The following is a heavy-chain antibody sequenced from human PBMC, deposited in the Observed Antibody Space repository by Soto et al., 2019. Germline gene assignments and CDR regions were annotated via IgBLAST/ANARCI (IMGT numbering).Heavy chain of an antibody. D-gene: IGHD3-3*01. CDR3: ARAWFLEWLENYYFDY. CDR2: IKQDGSEK. J-gene: IGHJ4*02. Sequence: GGSLRLSCAASGFTFSSYWMSWVRQAPGRGLEWVANIKQDGSEKYYVDSVKGRFTISRDNAKNSLYLQMNSLRAEDTAVYYCARAWFLEWLENYYFDYWGQGTLVTVSS. V-gene: IGHV3-7*01. CDR1: GFTFSSYW.